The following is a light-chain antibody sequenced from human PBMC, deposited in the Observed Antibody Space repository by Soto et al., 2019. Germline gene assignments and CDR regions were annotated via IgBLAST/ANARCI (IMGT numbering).Light chain of an antibody. CDR2: EVS. Sequence: QSVLTQPPSVSGAPGQRVTISCTGSSSNIGAGYDVHWYQQYPGKAPKLLIYEVSNRPSGVSSRFSGSKSGNTASLTITGLQAEDEAEYYCISYTSINTFYVFGPGTKLTVL. CDR1: SSNIGAGYD. J-gene: IGLJ1*01. CDR3: ISYTSINTFYV. V-gene: IGLV1-40*01.